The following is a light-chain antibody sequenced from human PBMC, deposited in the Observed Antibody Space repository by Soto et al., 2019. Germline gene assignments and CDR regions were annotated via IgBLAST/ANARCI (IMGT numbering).Light chain of an antibody. V-gene: IGKV3-15*01. CDR1: QSISIN. Sequence: EIVMTQSPATLSVSPGQRATLSCRASQSISINLAWYQQKPGQAPRLLIYEASTRATGIPARFSGSGSGTEFTLSINSRQAEDSAVYYCQQHDDWPLTFGQGTKLEIK. CDR3: QQHDDWPLT. CDR2: EAS. J-gene: IGKJ2*01.